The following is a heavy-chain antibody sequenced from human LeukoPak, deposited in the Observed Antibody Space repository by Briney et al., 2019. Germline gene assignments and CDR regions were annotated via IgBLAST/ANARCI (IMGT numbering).Heavy chain of an antibody. CDR1: GGSISSSSYY. CDR2: IYYGGYT. J-gene: IGHJ6*03. D-gene: IGHD1-26*01. Sequence: SETLSLTCSVSGGSISSSSYYWGWIRQPPGKGLEWIGSIYYGGYTYYNPSLKSRVTISVDTSKNQFSLKLSSVTAADTAVYYCARVLVGATAPYYYYYMDVWGKGTTVTISS. V-gene: IGHV4-39*07. CDR3: ARVLVGATAPYYYYYMDV.